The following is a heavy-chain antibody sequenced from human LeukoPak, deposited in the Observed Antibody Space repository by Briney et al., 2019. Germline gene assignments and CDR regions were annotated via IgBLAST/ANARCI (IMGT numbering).Heavy chain of an antibody. D-gene: IGHD3-10*01. Sequence: SETLSLTCTVSGGSISSYYWSWIWQPPGKGLEWIGYIYYSGSTNYNPSLKSRVTISIDTSKNQFSLKLSSVTAADTAVYYCARERYYGSGSYLEIDYWGQGTLVTVSS. CDR3: ARERYYGSGSYLEIDY. CDR1: GGSISSYY. CDR2: IYYSGST. V-gene: IGHV4-59*01. J-gene: IGHJ4*02.